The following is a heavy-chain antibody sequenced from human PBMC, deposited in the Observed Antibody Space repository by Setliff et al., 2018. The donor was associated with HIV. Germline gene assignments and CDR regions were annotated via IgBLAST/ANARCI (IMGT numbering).Heavy chain of an antibody. CDR3: ARVFRSYFFDF. Sequence: PGGSLRLSCTTSGFTFGSYGMHWVRQAPGKGLEWVANIWYDGSEKYYADSVKGRFTISRDKSKNTLYLQMNSLRTEDTAVYYCARVFRSYFFDFWGQGTLVTVSS. V-gene: IGHV3-33*01. CDR1: GFTFGSYG. J-gene: IGHJ4*02. CDR2: IWYDGSEK. D-gene: IGHD3-10*01.